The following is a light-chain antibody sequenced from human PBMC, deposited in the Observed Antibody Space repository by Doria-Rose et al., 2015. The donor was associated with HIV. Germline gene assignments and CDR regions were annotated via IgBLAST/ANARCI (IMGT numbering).Light chain of an antibody. CDR2: AAS. CDR1: QSLSNW. CDR3: HQYNTYPYT. V-gene: IGKV1-5*01. Sequence: RVTITCRATQSLSNWLAWYQQEPGKAPKLLIYAASTLQSGVPSRFSGSRSGTEYSLIISSLQPDDFATYSCHQYNTYPYTFGQGTRLEI. J-gene: IGKJ2*01.